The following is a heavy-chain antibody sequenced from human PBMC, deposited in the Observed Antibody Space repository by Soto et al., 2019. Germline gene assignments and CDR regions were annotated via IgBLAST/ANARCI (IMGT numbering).Heavy chain of an antibody. D-gene: IGHD3-22*01. CDR2: IWYDGNRK. V-gene: IGHV3-33*03. CDR3: VVDTTGLLDY. Sequence: GGSLRLSCAASGFTFSSYGMHRVRQAPGKGLEWVAVIWYDGNRKYYGDSVRGRFTISRDNSKNTLYLEMNTLRAEDTAVYYCVVDTTGLLDYWGQGTLVTVSS. CDR1: GFTFSSYG. J-gene: IGHJ4*02.